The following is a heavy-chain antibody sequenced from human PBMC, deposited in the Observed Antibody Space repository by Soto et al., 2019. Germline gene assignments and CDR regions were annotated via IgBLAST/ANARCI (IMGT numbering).Heavy chain of an antibody. J-gene: IGHJ5*02. CDR3: ARTGYSYCYLNWFDP. CDR2: INAGNGNT. Sequence: QVQLVQSGAEVKKPGASVKVSCKASGYTFTSYAMHWVRQAPGQRLEWMGWINAGNGNTKYSQKFQGRVTITRDTSASTAYMDLSSLRSEDTAVYYCARTGYSYCYLNWFDPWGQGTLVTVSS. D-gene: IGHD5-18*01. V-gene: IGHV1-3*01. CDR1: GYTFTSYA.